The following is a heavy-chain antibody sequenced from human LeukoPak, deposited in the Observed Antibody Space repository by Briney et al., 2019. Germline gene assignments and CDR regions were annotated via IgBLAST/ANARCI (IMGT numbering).Heavy chain of an antibody. D-gene: IGHD3-9*01. CDR3: ARGRVASLRYFDWLPGYFDY. V-gene: IGHV4-59*12. CDR1: GGSISSYY. J-gene: IGHJ4*02. CDR2: IYYSGST. Sequence: SETLSLTCTVSGGSISSYYWSWIRQPPGKGLEWIGYIYYSGSTNYNPSLKSRVTISVDTSKNQFSLKLSSVTAADTAVYYCARGRVASLRYFDWLPGYFDYWGQGTLVTVSS.